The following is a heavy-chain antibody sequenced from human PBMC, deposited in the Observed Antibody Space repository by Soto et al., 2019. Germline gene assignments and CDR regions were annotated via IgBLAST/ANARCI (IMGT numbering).Heavy chain of an antibody. CDR2: IYYSGST. CDR1: GGSISSGGYY. Sequence: QVQLQESGPGLVKPSQTLSLTCTVSGGSISSGGYYWSWLRQHPGKGLEWIGYIYYSGSTYYNPSLKSRVTISVDTSKNQFSLKLSSVTAADTAVYYCARDYGGNANNWFDPWGQGTLVTVSS. J-gene: IGHJ5*02. D-gene: IGHD4-17*01. V-gene: IGHV4-31*03. CDR3: ARDYGGNANNWFDP.